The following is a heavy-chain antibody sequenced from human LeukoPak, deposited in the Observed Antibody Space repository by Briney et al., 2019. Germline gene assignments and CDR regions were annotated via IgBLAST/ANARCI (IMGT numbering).Heavy chain of an antibody. D-gene: IGHD3-9*01. V-gene: IGHV1-18*04. Sequence: ASVKVSCKASGYTFTSYGISWVRQAPGQGLEWMGWISAYNGNTNYAQKLQGRGTMTTDTSTSTAYMELRSLRSDDTAVYYCARAYYDILTPVIFDYWGQGTLVAVPS. CDR3: ARAYYDILTPVIFDY. CDR1: GYTFTSYG. CDR2: ISAYNGNT. J-gene: IGHJ4*02.